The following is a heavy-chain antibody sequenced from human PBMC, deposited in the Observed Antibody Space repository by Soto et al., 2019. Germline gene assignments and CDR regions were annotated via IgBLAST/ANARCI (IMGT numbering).Heavy chain of an antibody. J-gene: IGHJ4*01. V-gene: IGHV4-31*03. CDR1: GGSLSSGGYY. CDR2: IYYSGST. CDR3: ARVVSTIHFDY. D-gene: IGHD3-22*01. Sequence: SQTLSLTCTVSGGSLSSGGYYWSWIRQHPGKGLEWIGYIYYSGSTYYNPSLKSRVTISVDTSKNQFSLKLSSVTAGDTAVYYCARVVSTIHFDYWGHGTLVTVSP.